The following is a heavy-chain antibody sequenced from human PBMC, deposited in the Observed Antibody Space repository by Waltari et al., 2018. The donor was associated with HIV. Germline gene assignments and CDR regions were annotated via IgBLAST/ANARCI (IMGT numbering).Heavy chain of an antibody. CDR1: GGSFSLYS. CDR2: INESGRR. D-gene: IGHD1-1*01. J-gene: IGHJ3*02. CDR3: ARERNPYDAFDI. V-gene: IGHV4-34*01. Sequence: QVQLQQWGAGLLKPSETLSLTCAVYGGSFSLYSWNWIRQSPGKGLEWIGEINESGRRNYNPSLKSRVTVSLDASKNQFSLKVNSVIAADTAVYYCARERNPYDAFDIWGQGTMVTVSS.